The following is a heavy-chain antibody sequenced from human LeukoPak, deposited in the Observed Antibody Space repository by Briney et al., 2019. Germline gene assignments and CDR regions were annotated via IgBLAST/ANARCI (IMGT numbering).Heavy chain of an antibody. D-gene: IGHD6-13*01. CDR2: ISGSGGST. CDR1: GFTSSSYA. V-gene: IGHV3-23*01. J-gene: IGHJ4*02. Sequence: GGSLRLSCAASGFTSSSYAMSWVRQAPGKGLEWVSAISGSGGSTYYADSVKGRFTISRDNSKNTLYLQMNSLRAEDTAVYYCAKDHQYSSSWFDYWGQGTLVTVSS. CDR3: AKDHQYSSSWFDY.